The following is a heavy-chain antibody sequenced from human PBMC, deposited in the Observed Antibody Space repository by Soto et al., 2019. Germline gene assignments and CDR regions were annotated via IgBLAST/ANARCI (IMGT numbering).Heavy chain of an antibody. CDR2: ISYDGSNK. CDR3: AKYLDCGGRFQAILAY. Sequence: GGSLRLSCAASGFTFSSYGLHWVRQAPGKGLEWVAVISYDGSNKYHADSVNGRFTISRDNAKNTLFLQMNSLRAQDTAVYYCAKYLDCGGRFQAILAYWAQGTLVPGSS. D-gene: IGHD2-21*01. CDR1: GFTFSSYG. J-gene: IGHJ4*02. V-gene: IGHV3-30*18.